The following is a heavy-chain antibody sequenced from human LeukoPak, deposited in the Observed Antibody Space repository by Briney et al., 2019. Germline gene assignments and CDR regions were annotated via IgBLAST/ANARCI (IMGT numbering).Heavy chain of an antibody. Sequence: GGSLRLSCAASGFTFSSHTMNWVRQAPGKGLEWVSSISTGSSYIYYAASVRGRFTISRDNAKNSLYLQMNSLRAEDTAVYYCARGPFGGNYYVDYWGQGTLVTVSS. CDR2: ISTGSSYI. CDR3: ARGPFGGNYYVDY. J-gene: IGHJ4*02. V-gene: IGHV3-21*01. D-gene: IGHD1-26*01. CDR1: GFTFSSHT.